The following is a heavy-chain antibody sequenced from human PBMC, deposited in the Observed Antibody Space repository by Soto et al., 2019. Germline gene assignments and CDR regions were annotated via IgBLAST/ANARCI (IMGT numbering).Heavy chain of an antibody. CDR1: GFTFSSYS. D-gene: IGHD4-17*01. J-gene: IGHJ6*02. CDR2: ISSSSSTI. V-gene: IGHV3-48*02. CDR3: ARDQGDGDYVYYYYYGMDV. Sequence: GGSLRLSCAASGFTFSSYSMNWVRQAPGKGLEWVSYISSSSSTIYYADSVKGRFTISRDNAKNSLYLQMNSLRDEDTAVYYCARDQGDGDYVYYYYYGMDVWGQGTTVTVSS.